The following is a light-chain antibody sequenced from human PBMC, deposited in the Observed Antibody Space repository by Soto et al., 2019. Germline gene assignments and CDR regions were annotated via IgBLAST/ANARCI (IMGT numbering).Light chain of an antibody. CDR1: QDISNY. J-gene: IGKJ5*01. Sequence: SPSSLSASIRDRITITCRASQDISNYLAWYQQKPGKVPKLLIYSASTLQSGVPSRFSGSGSGTDFTLTISSLQPEDVATYFCQKYNSALTFGQRRLLEVK. V-gene: IGKV1-27*01. CDR2: SAS. CDR3: QKYNSALT.